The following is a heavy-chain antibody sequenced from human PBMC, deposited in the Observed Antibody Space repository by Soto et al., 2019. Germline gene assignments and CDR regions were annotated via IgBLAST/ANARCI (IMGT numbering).Heavy chain of an antibody. CDR1: GYTFTSYY. D-gene: IGHD3-3*01. Sequence: ASVKVSCKASGYTFTSYYMHWVRQAPGQGLEWMGIINPSGGSTSYAQKFQGRVTMTRDTSTSTVYMELSSLRSEDTAVYYCARDHYDFWSGYPGAHYYYYYGMDLWGQGATFTVSS. CDR3: ARDHYDFWSGYPGAHYYYYYGMDL. J-gene: IGHJ6*02. V-gene: IGHV1-46*01. CDR2: INPSGGST.